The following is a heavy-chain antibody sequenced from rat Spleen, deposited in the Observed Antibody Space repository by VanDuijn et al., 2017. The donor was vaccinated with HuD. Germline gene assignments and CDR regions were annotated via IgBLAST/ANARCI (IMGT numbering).Heavy chain of an antibody. CDR2: ISTSGGST. D-gene: IGHD1-12*02. CDR3: TRDNYDGTYYYGFAS. J-gene: IGHJ3*01. V-gene: IGHV5-27*01. CDR1: GFTFSNYD. Sequence: EVQLVESGGGLVQPGRSLKLSCAASGFTFSNYDMAWVRQAPTKGLEWVASISTSGGSTYYRDSVKGRFTVSRDNAKSTLYLQMNSLRSEDTATYYCTRDNYDGTYYYGFASWGQGTLVTVSS.